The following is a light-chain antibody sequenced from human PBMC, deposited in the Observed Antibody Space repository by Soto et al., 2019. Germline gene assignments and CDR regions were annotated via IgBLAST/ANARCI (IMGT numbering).Light chain of an antibody. CDR2: WTS. Sequence: DIVMTQSPDSLAVSLGERATINCKSSQSVLFSSNNKNYLSWYQQKPGQPPKLLXYWTSTRDSGVPDRFSGSGSGTDFNLTISRLQAEDVAFYYCQKYYSTLKWTFGQGTKVDIK. CDR3: QKYYSTLKWT. V-gene: IGKV4-1*01. CDR1: QSVLFSSNNKNY. J-gene: IGKJ1*01.